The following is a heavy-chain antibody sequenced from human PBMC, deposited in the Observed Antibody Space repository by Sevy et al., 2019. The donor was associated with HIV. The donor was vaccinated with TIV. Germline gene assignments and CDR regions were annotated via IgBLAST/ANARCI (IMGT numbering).Heavy chain of an antibody. CDR1: GYTFTGYY. J-gene: IGHJ3*02. CDR2: INHNSGGT. D-gene: IGHD3-10*01. CDR3: AGYGSGQKINAFDI. Sequence: ASVKVSCKASGYTFTGYYMHWVRQAPGQGLEWMGWINHNSGGTNYAQKFQGRVTMTRDTSISTAYMELSRLRSDDTAVYYCAGYGSGQKINAFDIWGQGTMVTVSS. V-gene: IGHV1-2*02.